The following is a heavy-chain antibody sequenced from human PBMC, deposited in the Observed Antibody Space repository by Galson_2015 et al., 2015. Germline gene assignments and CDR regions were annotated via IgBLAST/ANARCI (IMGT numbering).Heavy chain of an antibody. Sequence: CAISGDSVSSDSAAWNWIRQSPSRGFEWLGRTYYRSKWFNDYAVSVKSRITINPDTSKNQFSLQMNSVTPEDTAVYYCGRDLGATDAFDIWGQGTMVTVSS. CDR1: GDSVSSDSAA. V-gene: IGHV6-1*01. D-gene: IGHD1-26*01. CDR2: TYYRSKWFN. CDR3: GRDLGATDAFDI. J-gene: IGHJ3*02.